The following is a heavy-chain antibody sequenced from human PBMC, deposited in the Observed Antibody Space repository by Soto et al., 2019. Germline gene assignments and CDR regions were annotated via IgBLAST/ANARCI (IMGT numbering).Heavy chain of an antibody. CDR2: IHYSGST. Sequence: QLQLQESGPGLVQPSETLSLTCTVSGGSISSGNYYWGWIRQPPGKGLEWIGSIHYSGSTYYNPSLKSRVTIFVDTSKNQFSLILSSVTAADTAVYYCARHRENFDWSFDYWGQGTLVTVSS. J-gene: IGHJ4*02. V-gene: IGHV4-39*01. CDR1: GGSISSGNYY. CDR3: ARHRENFDWSFDY. D-gene: IGHD3-9*01.